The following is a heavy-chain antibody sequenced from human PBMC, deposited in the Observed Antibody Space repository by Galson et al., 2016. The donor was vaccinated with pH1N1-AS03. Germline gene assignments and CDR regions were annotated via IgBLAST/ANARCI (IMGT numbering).Heavy chain of an antibody. Sequence: SGKVSCKASGYIFTGFYVYWVRQDPRQGLEWMGWINTDSGVTNYAQTFEAWVTMPRVTSVNTAYMELYGLKSDDTAVYYCARDPRGPGNSATCPTTYYFGMDVWGQGTTVIVS. CDR1: GYIFTGFY. J-gene: IGHJ6*02. CDR3: ARDPRGPGNSATCPTTYYFGMDV. CDR2: INTDSGVT. D-gene: IGHD4-23*01. V-gene: IGHV1-2*04.